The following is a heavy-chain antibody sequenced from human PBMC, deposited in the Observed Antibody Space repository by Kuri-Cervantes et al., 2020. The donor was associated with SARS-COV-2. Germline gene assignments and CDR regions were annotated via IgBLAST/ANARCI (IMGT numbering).Heavy chain of an antibody. J-gene: IGHJ4*02. CDR3: VVGFFSSRKWDY. CDR2: INPNSGGT. D-gene: IGHD2-15*01. CDR1: GGTFSSYT. Sequence: ASVKVSCKASGGTFSSYTISWVRQAPGQGLEWMGWINPNSGGTNYAQKFQGRVTMTRDTSISTAYMELSRLTSEDTAVYFCVVGFFSSRKWDYWGQGTLVTVSS. V-gene: IGHV1-2*02.